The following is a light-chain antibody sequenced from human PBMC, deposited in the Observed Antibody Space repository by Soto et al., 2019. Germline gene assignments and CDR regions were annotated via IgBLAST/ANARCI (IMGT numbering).Light chain of an antibody. CDR2: GAS. CDR3: QQYGSSHST. J-gene: IGKJ5*01. CDR1: QSVSSSY. V-gene: IGKV3-20*01. Sequence: EIVLTQSPGTLSLSPGERATLSCRASQSVSSSYLAWYQQKPGQAPRLLIYGASSRATGIPDRFSGSGSGTDFTLTISRLEPEDFAVYYCQQYGSSHSTFGQGTRLEI.